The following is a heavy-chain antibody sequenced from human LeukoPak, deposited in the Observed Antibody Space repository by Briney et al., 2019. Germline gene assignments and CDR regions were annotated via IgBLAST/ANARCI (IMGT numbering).Heavy chain of an antibody. CDR1: GFTFIKYW. CDR2: TKQDGSDK. V-gene: IGHV3-7*01. Sequence: GGSLRLSCATSGFTFIKYWMSWVRQAPGKGLEWVANTKQDGSDKYYVDSVTGRFTISRDNARNSLYLHMNSLRAEDTAVYYCARGWNYAFRFDDWGQGTLVTVSS. CDR3: ARGWNYAFRFDD. J-gene: IGHJ4*02. D-gene: IGHD3-3*01.